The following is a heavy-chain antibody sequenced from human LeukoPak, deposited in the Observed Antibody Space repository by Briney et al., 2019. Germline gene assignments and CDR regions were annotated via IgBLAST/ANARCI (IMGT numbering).Heavy chain of an antibody. CDR3: ARSLWPEDY. CDR2: IKQDGGEK. V-gene: IGHV3-7*01. Sequence: GGSLRLSCAASGFTFSSYWMSWVRQAPGKGLEWVANIKQDGGEKNYVDSVKGRFTISRDNAKTSLYLQMNSLRAEDTAVYYCARSLWPEDYWGQGTLVTVSS. D-gene: IGHD5-18*01. J-gene: IGHJ4*02. CDR1: GFTFSSYW.